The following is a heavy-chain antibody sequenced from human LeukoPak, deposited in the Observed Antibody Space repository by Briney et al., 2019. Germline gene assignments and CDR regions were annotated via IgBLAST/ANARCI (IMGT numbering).Heavy chain of an antibody. J-gene: IGHJ5*02. CDR3: APFVSFNT. CDR2: ISGSGGST. V-gene: IGHV3-23*01. D-gene: IGHD2/OR15-2a*01. Sequence: GGSLRLSYAASGFTFSDFWVEWFRQAPGKGLEWVSAISGSGGSTYYADSVKGRFTISRDNSKNTLYLQMNSLRAEDTAVYYCAPFVSFNTWGQGTLVTVSS. CDR1: GFTFSDFW.